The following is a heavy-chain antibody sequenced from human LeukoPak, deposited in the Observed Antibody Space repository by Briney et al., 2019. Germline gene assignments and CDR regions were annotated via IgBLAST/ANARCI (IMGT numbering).Heavy chain of an antibody. CDR2: IHYRGTT. CDR1: GASINSYY. V-gene: IGHV4-59*13. CDR3: ARDEFGDFQGFDY. Sequence: SETLSLTCSVSGASINSYYWNWIRQSPGKGLERLGNIHYRGTTNYNPSLKSRVTLSLASSKSQFALKVTSVTAADTAVYYCARDEFGDFQGFDYWGQGTRVTVSS. J-gene: IGHJ4*02. D-gene: IGHD4-17*01.